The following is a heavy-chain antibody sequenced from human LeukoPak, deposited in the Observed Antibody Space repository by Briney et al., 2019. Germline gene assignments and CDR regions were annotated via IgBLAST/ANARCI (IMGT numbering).Heavy chain of an antibody. D-gene: IGHD3-22*01. V-gene: IGHV1-46*01. CDR2: INTSGGST. CDR1: GYTFTSYY. Sequence: ASVKVCCKASGYTFTSYYMYWVRQAPGQGLEWMGIINTSGGSTSYAQKFQGRVTMTRDTSKSTVYMELRSLRSKDTAVDYCAREQRNRYYDSSGRIDYWGQGSLVTVSS. CDR3: AREQRNRYYDSSGRIDY. J-gene: IGHJ4*02.